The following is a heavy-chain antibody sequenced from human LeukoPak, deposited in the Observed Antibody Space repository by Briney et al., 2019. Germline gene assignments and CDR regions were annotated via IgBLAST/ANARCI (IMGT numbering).Heavy chain of an antibody. Sequence: PSETLSLTCTVSGDSVSSSSYYWGWIRQPPGKGLEWIGSIYYSGTTSYNPSLKSRVTISVDTSKNQFSLMLTSVTASDTAVYFCGEAATGTVGWFDPWGQGTLVTVSS. CDR2: IYYSGTT. V-gene: IGHV4-39*01. CDR3: GEAATGTVGWFDP. J-gene: IGHJ5*02. D-gene: IGHD6-13*01. CDR1: GDSVSSSSYY.